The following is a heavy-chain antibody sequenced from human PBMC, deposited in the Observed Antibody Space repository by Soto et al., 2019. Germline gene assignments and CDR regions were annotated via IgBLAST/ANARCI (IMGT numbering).Heavy chain of an antibody. CDR2: ISAYNGNT. V-gene: IGHV1-18*04. J-gene: IGHJ4*02. CDR3: ARSDCSGGSCYSGSDY. D-gene: IGHD2-15*01. CDR1: GYTFTSYG. Sequence: ASVKVSCKASGYTFTSYGISWVRQAPGQGLEWMGWISAYNGNTNYAQKLQGRVTMTTDKSTSTAYMELSSLRSEDTAVYYCARSDCSGGSCYSGSDYWGQGTLVTVSS.